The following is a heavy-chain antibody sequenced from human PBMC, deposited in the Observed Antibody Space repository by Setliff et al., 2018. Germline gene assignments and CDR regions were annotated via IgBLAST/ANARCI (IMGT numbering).Heavy chain of an antibody. J-gene: IGHJ4*02. D-gene: IGHD3-16*02. CDR1: GGSISSGDYY. CDR2: IYYSGST. Sequence: SETLSLTCTVSGGSISSGDYYWSWIRQHPGKGLEWIGYIYYSGSTYYNPSLKSRVTISVDTSKNQFSLKLSSVTAADTAVYYCARDNNPGYRGYWGRFDYWGQGTLVTVSS. V-gene: IGHV4-31*03. CDR3: ARDNNPGYRGYWGRFDY.